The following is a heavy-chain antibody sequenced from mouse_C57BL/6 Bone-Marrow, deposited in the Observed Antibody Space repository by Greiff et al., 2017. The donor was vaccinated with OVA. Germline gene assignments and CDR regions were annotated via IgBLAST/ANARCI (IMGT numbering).Heavy chain of an antibody. CDR2: IYPSDSET. J-gene: IGHJ2*01. V-gene: IGHV1-61*01. D-gene: IGHD1-1*02. Sequence: VQLQQPGAELVRPGSSVKLSCKASGYTFTSYWMDWVKQRPGQGLEWIGNIYPSDSETHYNQKFKDKATLTVDKSSSTAYMQLSSLTSEDSAVHYCARSPYGDYFDYGGQGTTLTVSS. CDR1: GYTFTSYW. CDR3: ARSPYGDYFDY.